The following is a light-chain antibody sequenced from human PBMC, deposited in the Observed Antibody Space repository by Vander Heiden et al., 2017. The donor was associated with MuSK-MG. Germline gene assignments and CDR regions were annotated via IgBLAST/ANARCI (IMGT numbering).Light chain of an antibody. V-gene: IGKV3-11*01. CDR2: DAF. Sequence: EIVLTQSPATLSLSSGERATLSCRASQSVNTYLAWYQQRPGQAPRLLISDAFKRATDIPARFSGSGSGTDFTLTISSLEPEDSAVYYCQQRSSWPLTFGGGTKVEIK. CDR3: QQRSSWPLT. CDR1: QSVNTY. J-gene: IGKJ4*01.